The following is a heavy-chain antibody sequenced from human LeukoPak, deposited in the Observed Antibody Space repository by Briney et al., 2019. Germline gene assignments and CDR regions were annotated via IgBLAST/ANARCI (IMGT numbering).Heavy chain of an antibody. D-gene: IGHD3-3*01. J-gene: IGHJ6*03. CDR2: IIPIFGTA. CDR1: GGTFSSYA. V-gene: IGHV1-69*05. CDR3: ARVCYDFWSGPSGPGEYYYYCMDV. Sequence: SVKVSCKASGGTFSSYAISWVRQAPGQGLEWMGGIIPIFGTANYAQKFQGRVTITTDESTSTAYMELSSLRSEDTAVYYCARVCYDFWSGPSGPGEYYYYCMDVWGKGTTVTVSS.